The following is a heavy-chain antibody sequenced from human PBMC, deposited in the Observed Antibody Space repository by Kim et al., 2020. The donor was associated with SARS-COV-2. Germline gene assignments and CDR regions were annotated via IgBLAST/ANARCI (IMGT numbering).Heavy chain of an antibody. D-gene: IGHD4-17*01. CDR2: VSIGGAL. CDR3: ARSNSDYGPYSF. Sequence: SETLSLTCTVSGGSVTGINYYWAWIRQSPGEGLEWLGTVSIGGALFYSPSVKSRVTLSLDASRNLFTLTLTSVTAADAAVYYCARSNSDYGPYSFWGQGT. V-gene: IGHV4-39*02. J-gene: IGHJ4*02. CDR1: GGSVTGINYY.